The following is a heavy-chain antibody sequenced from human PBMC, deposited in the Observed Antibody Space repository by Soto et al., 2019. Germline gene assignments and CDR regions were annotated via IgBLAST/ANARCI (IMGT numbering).Heavy chain of an antibody. Sequence: SETLSLTCAVYGGALSGYYWNWIRQPPVNGLEFIGEINHILSTNYNPSLKSRFTISLYTSKNQFSLKLTSVTAADTAVYYCATPKGMDVWGKGTPVTVSS. CDR3: ATPKGMDV. CDR1: GGALSGYY. J-gene: IGHJ6*04. V-gene: IGHV4-34*01. CDR2: INHILST.